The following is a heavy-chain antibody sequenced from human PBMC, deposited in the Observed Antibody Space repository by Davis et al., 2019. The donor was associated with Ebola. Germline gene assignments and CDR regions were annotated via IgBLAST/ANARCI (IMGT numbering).Heavy chain of an antibody. CDR2: IYYSGST. Sequence: SETLSLTCTVSGGSISSYYWSWIRQPPGKGLEWLGYIYYSGSTNYNPSLKSRVTISVDTSKNQFSLKLSSVTAADTAVYYCARQPRYSSGWGTYYYYGMDVWGQGTTVTVSS. CDR3: ARQPRYSSGWGTYYYYGMDV. V-gene: IGHV4-59*08. CDR1: GGSISSYY. J-gene: IGHJ6*02. D-gene: IGHD6-19*01.